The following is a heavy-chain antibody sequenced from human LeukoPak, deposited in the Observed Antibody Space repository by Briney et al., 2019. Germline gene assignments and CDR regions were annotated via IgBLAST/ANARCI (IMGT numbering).Heavy chain of an antibody. CDR3: ARFPDSGSYGDAFDI. V-gene: IGHV1-18*01. CDR1: GYTFTSYG. CDR2: ISAYNGNT. Sequence: ASVTVSFKASGYTFTSYGISWVRQAPGQGLEWMGWISAYNGNTNYAQKLQGRVTMTTDTSTSTAYMELRSLRSDDRAVYYCARFPDSGSYGDAFDIWGQGTMVTVSS. J-gene: IGHJ3*02. D-gene: IGHD1-26*01.